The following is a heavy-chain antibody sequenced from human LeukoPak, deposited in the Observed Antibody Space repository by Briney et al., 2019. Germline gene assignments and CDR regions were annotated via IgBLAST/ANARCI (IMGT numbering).Heavy chain of an antibody. Sequence: PGGSLRLSCTASGFTLSNYWMSWVHQTPEKGLEWVANIKQDESEKVYVDSVKGRFTISRDNAKSSLYLQMSGLRADDTAVYYCARDPYSSTWSYGMDIWGQGTTVTVSS. CDR2: IKQDESEK. J-gene: IGHJ6*02. D-gene: IGHD6-13*01. CDR3: ARDPYSSTWSYGMDI. V-gene: IGHV3-7*05. CDR1: GFTLSNYW.